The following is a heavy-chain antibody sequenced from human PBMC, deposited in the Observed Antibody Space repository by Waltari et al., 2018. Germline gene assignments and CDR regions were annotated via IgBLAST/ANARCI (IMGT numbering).Heavy chain of an antibody. CDR2: SYYTGTT. CDR1: GGSITPYY. CDR3: ARHEGGGLNAL. J-gene: IGHJ4*02. Sequence: QVQLQESGPGLVRASETLSLTCTVPGGSITPYYWSWFRQPPGKGLEWIGFSYYTGTTNSSPSLKSRVTMSVDTSKDQFSLKVTSVTAADTAMYYCARHEGGGLNALWGQGTLVTVSS. V-gene: IGHV4-59*08. D-gene: IGHD3-16*01.